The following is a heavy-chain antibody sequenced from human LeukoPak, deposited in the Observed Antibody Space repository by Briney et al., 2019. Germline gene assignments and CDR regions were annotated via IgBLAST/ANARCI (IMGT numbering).Heavy chain of an antibody. J-gene: IGHJ3*02. CDR1: GFTFSSYW. Sequence: PGGSLRLSCAASGFTFSSYWMSWVRQAPGKGLEWVANIKQDGSEKYYVDSVKGRFTISRDNAKNSLYLQMNSLRAEDTAVYYCARTFQATAIYNDAFDIWGQGTMVTVSS. CDR3: ARTFQATAIYNDAFDI. D-gene: IGHD2-21*02. V-gene: IGHV3-7*01. CDR2: IKQDGSEK.